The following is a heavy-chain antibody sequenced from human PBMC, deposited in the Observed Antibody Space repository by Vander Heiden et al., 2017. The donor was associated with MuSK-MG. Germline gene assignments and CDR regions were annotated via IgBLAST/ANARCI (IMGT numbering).Heavy chain of an antibody. D-gene: IGHD6-6*01. V-gene: IGHV4-38-2*01. J-gene: IGHJ4*02. Sequence: QVQLQESGPGLVTPSETLSLTCAVSGYSISSGYYWGWIRQPPGKGLEWIGSIYHSGSTYYNPSLKSRVTIAVDTSKNQFSLKLSSVTAADTAVHYCARTPGLRTPMLYSSSSPYFDYWGQGTLVTVSS. CDR2: IYHSGST. CDR1: GYSISSGYY. CDR3: ARTPGLRTPMLYSSSSPYFDY.